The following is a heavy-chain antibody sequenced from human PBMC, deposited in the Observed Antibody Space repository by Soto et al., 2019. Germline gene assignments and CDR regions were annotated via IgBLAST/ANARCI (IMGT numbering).Heavy chain of an antibody. J-gene: IGHJ5*02. CDR1: GYTFTGYY. D-gene: IGHD6-6*01. CDR3: ARGYSSSHKPVNWLDP. V-gene: IGHV1-2*02. Sequence: AAVKVSCKASGYTFTGYYMHWVRQAPGQGLEWMGWINPNSVGTNYAQKFQGRVTMTRDTSIITAYMELSRLRSDDTAVYYCARGYSSSHKPVNWLDPWDQGPLFTVSS. CDR2: INPNSVGT.